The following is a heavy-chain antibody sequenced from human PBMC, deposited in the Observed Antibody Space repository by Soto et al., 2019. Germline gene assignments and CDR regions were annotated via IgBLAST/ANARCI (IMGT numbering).Heavy chain of an antibody. J-gene: IGHJ5*02. Sequence: SETLSLTCTVSGASISGFYWSWIRKSAGKGLEWIGRIYATGTTDYNPSLKSRVMMSVDTSKKQFSLKLRSVTAADTAVYYCVRGGTKTLRDWFDPWGQGISVTVSS. V-gene: IGHV4-4*07. CDR3: VRGGTKTLRDWFDP. CDR2: IYATGTT. D-gene: IGHD1-1*01. CDR1: GASISGFY.